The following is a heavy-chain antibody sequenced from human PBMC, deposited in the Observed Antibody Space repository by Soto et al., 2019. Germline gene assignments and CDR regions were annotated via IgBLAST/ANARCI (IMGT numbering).Heavy chain of an antibody. D-gene: IGHD2-15*01. Sequence: GGSLRLSCAASGFTFSSYGMHWVRQAPGKGLEWVAVISYDGSNKYYADSVKGRFTISRDNSKNTLYLQMNSLRSEDTALYYCARISRYCSGGDCLAWGQGSQVTVSS. J-gene: IGHJ5*02. CDR2: ISYDGSNK. V-gene: IGHV3-30*03. CDR1: GFTFSSYG. CDR3: ARISRYCSGGDCLA.